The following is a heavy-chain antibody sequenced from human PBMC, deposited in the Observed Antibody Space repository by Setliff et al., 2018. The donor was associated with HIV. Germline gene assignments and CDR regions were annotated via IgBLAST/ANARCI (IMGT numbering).Heavy chain of an antibody. D-gene: IGHD1-26*01. Sequence: PVGSLRLSCTASGFTFGDYAMSWVRQAPGKGLEWVSYISMSSHTSVIYSDSVKGRFTISRDNARNSFYLQMNSLRVDDTAVYFCARDKWASGFDFWGHGTLVTVSS. CDR2: ISMSSHTSV. CDR1: GFTFGDYA. CDR3: ARDKWASGFDF. J-gene: IGHJ4*01. V-gene: IGHV3-48*01.